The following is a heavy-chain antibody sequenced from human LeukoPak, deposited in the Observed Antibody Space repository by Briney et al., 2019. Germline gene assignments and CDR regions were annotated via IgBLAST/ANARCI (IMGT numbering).Heavy chain of an antibody. D-gene: IGHD3-16*01. Sequence: PSETLSLTCAVYGGSFSGYYWSWIRQPPGKGLEWIGEINHSGSTNYNPSLKSRVTISVDTSKNQFSLKLSSVTAADTAVYYCARGGGPYYMDVWDKGTTVTVSS. CDR1: GGSFSGYY. CDR3: ARGGGPYYMDV. V-gene: IGHV4-34*01. CDR2: INHSGST. J-gene: IGHJ6*03.